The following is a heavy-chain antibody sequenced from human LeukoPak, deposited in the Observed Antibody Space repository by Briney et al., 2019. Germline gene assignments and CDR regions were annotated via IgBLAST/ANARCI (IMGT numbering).Heavy chain of an antibody. J-gene: IGHJ4*02. CDR3: ATHYDILTGRFDY. V-gene: IGHV1-69*06. CDR1: GGTFSSYA. Sequence: SVKVSCEASGGTFSSYAISWVRQAPGQGLEWMGGIIPIFGTANYAQKFQGRVTITADKSTSTAYMELSSLRSEDTAVYYCATHYDILTGRFDYWGQGTLVTVSS. CDR2: IIPIFGTA. D-gene: IGHD3-9*01.